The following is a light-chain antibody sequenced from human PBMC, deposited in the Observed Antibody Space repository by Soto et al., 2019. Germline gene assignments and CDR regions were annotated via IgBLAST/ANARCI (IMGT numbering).Light chain of an antibody. CDR1: QSVSSAY. Sequence: EMVLTQSPGTLSWSPGERATLSCRASQSVSSAYLAWYQQKPGQAPRLLIYGASTRGTGIPDRFSGSGSGTDFTLTISRLEPEDFAVYFCQQYGSSPRTFGQGTKVDIK. J-gene: IGKJ1*01. CDR3: QQYGSSPRT. CDR2: GAS. V-gene: IGKV3-20*01.